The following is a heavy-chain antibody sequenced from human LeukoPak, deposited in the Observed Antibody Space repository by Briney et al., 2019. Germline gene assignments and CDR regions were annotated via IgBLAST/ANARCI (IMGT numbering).Heavy chain of an antibody. J-gene: IGHJ4*02. CDR3: ARRAGDFKTLLPCDY. V-gene: IGHV3-30-3*01. CDR2: ISYDGSSI. Sequence: PGTSLRLSCAASGFTFSTYCIHWVRQAPGKGLEWVTAISYDGSSILYADSVRGRFTISRDNSKDTLYLQMTSLRVEDTAAYYCARRAGDFKTLLPCDYWGQGTLVTVSS. D-gene: IGHD2-21*02. CDR1: GFTFSTYC.